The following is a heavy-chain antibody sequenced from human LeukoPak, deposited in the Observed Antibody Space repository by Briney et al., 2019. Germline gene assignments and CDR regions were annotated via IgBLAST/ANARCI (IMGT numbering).Heavy chain of an antibody. J-gene: IGHJ5*02. CDR3: ATGYYEPFAT. Sequence: SETLSLTCNVSGASLSSYYWDWLRQSPGRGLEWIGYIPDTGKTDSNPSLKSRVTISLATSKNQFSLRLTSVTAADSAVYFCATGYYEPFATWGPGIMVSVSS. CDR1: GASLSSYY. D-gene: IGHD3-22*01. CDR2: IPDTGKT. V-gene: IGHV4-59*01.